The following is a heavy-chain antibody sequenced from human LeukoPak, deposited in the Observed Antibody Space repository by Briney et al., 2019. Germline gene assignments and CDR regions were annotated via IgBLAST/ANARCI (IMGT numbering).Heavy chain of an antibody. V-gene: IGHV1-2*02. J-gene: IGHJ4*02. CDR3: VREGEGPLSKDFDY. CDR2: IGPHSTFT. Sequence: ASLKVSCKSSGFTFTHPYIHWVRQGPGEGLEGMGYIGPHSTFTSSPQEFQGRVTMTRDASMSTAYMELTRLTSDDTAVYYCVREGEGPLSKDFDYWGQGTLVTVSS. CDR1: GFTFTHPY. D-gene: IGHD2/OR15-2a*01.